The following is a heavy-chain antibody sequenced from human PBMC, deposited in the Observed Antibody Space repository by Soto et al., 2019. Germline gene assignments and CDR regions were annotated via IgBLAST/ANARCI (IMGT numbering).Heavy chain of an antibody. Sequence: EVQLVESGGGLVLPGGSLRLSCAASGFTFSRYSMNWVRQAPGKGLEWISYVRARSSSIYYADSVKGRFTISRDDANNTVYVKKNSLRDKDTAVYYCAKVINEDSYYDGMDDWGQGTTVTVSS. D-gene: IGHD3-16*02. J-gene: IGHJ6*02. CDR3: AKVINEDSYYDGMDD. CDR1: GFTFSRYS. V-gene: IGHV3-48*02. CDR2: VRARSSSI.